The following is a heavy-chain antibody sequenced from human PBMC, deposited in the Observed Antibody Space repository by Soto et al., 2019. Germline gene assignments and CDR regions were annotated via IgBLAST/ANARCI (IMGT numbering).Heavy chain of an antibody. J-gene: IGHJ6*02. V-gene: IGHV3-74*01. CDR2: INSDGSRT. CDR3: ARDLSSCSSARCYSYYYGMDV. CDR1: GFNFSRYW. D-gene: IGHD2-2*01. Sequence: EVQLVESGGGLVQPGGSLRLSCSASGFNFSRYWTHWVRQVPGRGLVWVSHINSDGSRTTYADSVKGRFTIPTDNAKNTLYLQMNSLRAEDTAVYYCARDLSSCSSARCYSYYYGMDVWGQGTTVTVSS.